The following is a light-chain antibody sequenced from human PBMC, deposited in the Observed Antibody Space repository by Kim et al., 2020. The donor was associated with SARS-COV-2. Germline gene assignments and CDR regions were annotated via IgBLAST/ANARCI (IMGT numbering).Light chain of an antibody. CDR3: QQYYSTPQT. Sequence: DIVMTQSPDSLAVTLGERATINCKSSQSVLYSSNNKNYLAWYQQKPEQPPKLLIYWASTRESGVPDRFSGSGSGTDFTLTISSLQAEDVAVYYCQQYYSTPQTFGPGTKVDIK. CDR2: WAS. V-gene: IGKV4-1*01. J-gene: IGKJ3*01. CDR1: QSVLYSSNNKNY.